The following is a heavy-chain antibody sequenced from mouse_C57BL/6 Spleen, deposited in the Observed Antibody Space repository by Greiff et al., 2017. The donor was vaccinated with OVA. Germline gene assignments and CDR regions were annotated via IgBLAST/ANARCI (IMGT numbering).Heavy chain of an antibody. CDR2: IDPSDSYT. Sequence: QVQLQQPGAELVKPGASVKLSCKASGYTFTSYWMQWVKQRPGQGLEWIGEIDPSDSYTNYNQKFKGKATLTVDTSSSTAYMQLSSLTSEDSAVYYCAGGDYDYFDYWGKGTTLTVSS. J-gene: IGHJ2*01. CDR1: GYTFTSYW. CDR3: AGGDYDYFDY. V-gene: IGHV1-50*01. D-gene: IGHD2-4*01.